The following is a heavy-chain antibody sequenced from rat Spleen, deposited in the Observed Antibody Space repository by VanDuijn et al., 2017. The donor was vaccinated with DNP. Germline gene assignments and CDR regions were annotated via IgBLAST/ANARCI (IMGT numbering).Heavy chain of an antibody. CDR2: IGSPAYAP. V-gene: IGHV5-22*01. CDR1: GFTFSAYY. D-gene: IGHD4-3*01. Sequence: EVQLVESGGGLVQPGRSLKLSCAASGFTFSAYYMAWVRQAPAKGLEWVAYIGSPAYAPYYTDSVKGRFAISRDNAKSTLYLQMNSLRCEDMATYYCVRWNSGHFDYWGQGVMVTVSS. J-gene: IGHJ2*01. CDR3: VRWNSGHFDY.